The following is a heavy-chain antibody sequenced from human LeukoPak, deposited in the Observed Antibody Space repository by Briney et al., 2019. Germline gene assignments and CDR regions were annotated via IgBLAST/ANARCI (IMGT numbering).Heavy chain of an antibody. Sequence: SETLSLTCTVSGGSISSYYWSWIRQPPGKGLEWIGYIYYSGSTNYNPSLKSRVTISVDTSKNQFSLKLSSVTAADTAVYYCARSPEYSSSSWFDPWGQGTLVTVSS. CDR2: IYYSGST. V-gene: IGHV4-59*01. D-gene: IGHD6-6*01. J-gene: IGHJ5*02. CDR1: GGSISSYY. CDR3: ARSPEYSSSSWFDP.